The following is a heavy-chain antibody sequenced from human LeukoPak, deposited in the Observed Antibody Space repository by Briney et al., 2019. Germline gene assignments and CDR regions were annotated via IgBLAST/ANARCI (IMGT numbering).Heavy chain of an antibody. Sequence: GGSLRLSCAASGFTVSSNYMSWVRQAPGKGLEWVSVIYSGGSTYYADSVKGRFTISRDNSKNTLYLQMNSLRAEDTAVYYCAKDPTIFGVVTPSFDYWGQGTLVTVSS. V-gene: IGHV3-53*05. CDR2: IYSGGST. CDR1: GFTVSSNY. D-gene: IGHD3-3*01. J-gene: IGHJ4*02. CDR3: AKDPTIFGVVTPSFDY.